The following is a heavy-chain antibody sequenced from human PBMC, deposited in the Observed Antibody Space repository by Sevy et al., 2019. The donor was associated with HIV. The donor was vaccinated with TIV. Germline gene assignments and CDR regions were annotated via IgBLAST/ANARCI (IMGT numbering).Heavy chain of an antibody. Sequence: ASVKVSCKASGYTFTSYDINWVRQATGQGLEWMGWMNPNSGNTGYAQKFQGRVTMTRNTSISTAYMELTSLRSEDTAVYYCAGGIHSVRSGSYYNVFRLRRYYYGMDVWGQGTTVTVSS. D-gene: IGHD3-10*01. CDR1: GYTFTSYD. CDR3: AGGIHSVRSGSYYNVFRLRRYYYGMDV. CDR2: MNPNSGNT. J-gene: IGHJ6*02. V-gene: IGHV1-8*01.